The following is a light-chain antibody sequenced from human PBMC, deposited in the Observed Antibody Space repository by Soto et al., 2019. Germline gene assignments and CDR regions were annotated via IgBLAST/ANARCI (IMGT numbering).Light chain of an antibody. V-gene: IGLV2-8*01. Sequence: QSVLTQPPSASGSPGQSVTISCTRTSSDVGGYNYVSWYQQHPGKAPKLMIYEVTKRPSGVPDRFSGSKSGNTASLTVSGLQAEDEADYYCNPFAGTNSLGVFGGGTKLTVL. CDR3: NPFAGTNSLGV. CDR1: SSDVGGYNY. CDR2: EVT. J-gene: IGLJ2*01.